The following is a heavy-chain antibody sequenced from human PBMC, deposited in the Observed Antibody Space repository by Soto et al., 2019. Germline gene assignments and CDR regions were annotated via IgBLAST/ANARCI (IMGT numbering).Heavy chain of an antibody. CDR2: IIPMYRTP. Sequence: SDKVSYSDCCGSISNYDCNWVRQAPAQGLEWMGGIIPMYRTPLYAQKFQGRVTITADEVTSTAYMEVSSLRFDDTALYFCARGPDTAGLVPHWGQGTLVTVPQ. D-gene: IGHD1-26*01. V-gene: IGHV1-69*13. J-gene: IGHJ4*02. CDR3: ARGPDTAGLVPH. CDR1: CGSISNYD.